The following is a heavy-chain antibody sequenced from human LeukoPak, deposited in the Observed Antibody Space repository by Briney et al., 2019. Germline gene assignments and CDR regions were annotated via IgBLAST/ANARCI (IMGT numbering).Heavy chain of an antibody. V-gene: IGHV3-21*01. CDR1: GFTFSSYS. D-gene: IGHD3-22*01. J-gene: IGHJ4*02. CDR2: ISSSSSYI. Sequence: GRSLRLSCAASGFTFSSYSMNWVRQAPGKGLEWVSSISSSSSYIYYADSVKGRFTISRDNAKNSLYLQMNSLRAEDTAVYYCARFDYYDSSGYYNFDYWGQGTLVTVSS. CDR3: ARFDYYDSSGYYNFDY.